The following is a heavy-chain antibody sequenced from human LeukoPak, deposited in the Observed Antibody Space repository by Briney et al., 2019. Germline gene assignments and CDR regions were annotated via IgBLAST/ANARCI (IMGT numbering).Heavy chain of an antibody. CDR3: ARTGPLWFGEPLNWFDP. CDR1: GGSFSGYY. CDR2: INHSGST. Sequence: SDTLSLTCAVYGGSFSGYYWSWIRQPPGKGLEWIGEINHSGSTNYNPSLKSRVTISVDTSKNQFSLKLSSVTAADTAVYYCARTGPLWFGEPLNWFDPWGQGTLVTVSS. V-gene: IGHV4-34*01. D-gene: IGHD3-10*01. J-gene: IGHJ5*02.